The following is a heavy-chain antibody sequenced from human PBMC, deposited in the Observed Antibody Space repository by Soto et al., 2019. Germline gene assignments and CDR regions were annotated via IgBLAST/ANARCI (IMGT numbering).Heavy chain of an antibody. D-gene: IGHD3-22*01. Sequence: QVQLVESGGGVVQPGRSLRVSCAASGFTFSNYAMHWVRQAPGKGLEWVAVVSYDGSKQFYADSVEGRFTISRDSSKSTLYLHMDNLRDEDTAVYYCARDRVYYYDNSGYYNFDDWGQGTLVTVSS. CDR2: VSYDGSKQ. CDR1: GFTFSNYA. CDR3: ARDRVYYYDNSGYYNFDD. J-gene: IGHJ4*02. V-gene: IGHV3-30-3*01.